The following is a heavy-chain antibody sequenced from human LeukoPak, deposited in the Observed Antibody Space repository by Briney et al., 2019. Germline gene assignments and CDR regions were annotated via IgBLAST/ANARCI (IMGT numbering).Heavy chain of an antibody. CDR1: GGSIGSYY. Sequence: SSETLSLTCTISGGSIGSYYWTWIRQPPGKGLEWIGYIDYSGSTNYNPSFKSRVTMSVDTSKNQFSLKLSSVTAADTAVYYCASNYYGSGSLDYWGQGNLVTVSS. CDR3: ASNYYGSGSLDY. V-gene: IGHV4-59*08. D-gene: IGHD3-10*01. J-gene: IGHJ4*02. CDR2: IDYSGST.